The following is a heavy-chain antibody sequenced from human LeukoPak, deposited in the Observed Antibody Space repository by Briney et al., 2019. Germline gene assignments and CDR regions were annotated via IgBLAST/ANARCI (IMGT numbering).Heavy chain of an antibody. CDR2: ISGSGGST. J-gene: IGHJ4*02. D-gene: IGHD3-16*01. V-gene: IGHV3-23*01. CDR3: AKDLYVSSTLSEYFDY. Sequence: GGSLRLSCAASGFTFSSYAMSWVRQAPGEGLEWVSAISGSGGSTYYADSVKGRFTISRDNSKNTLYLQMNSLRAEDTAVYYCAKDLYVSSTLSEYFDYWGQGTLVTVSS. CDR1: GFTFSSYA.